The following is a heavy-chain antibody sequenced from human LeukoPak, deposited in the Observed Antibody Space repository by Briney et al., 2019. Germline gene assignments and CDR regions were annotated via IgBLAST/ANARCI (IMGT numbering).Heavy chain of an antibody. CDR2: IYTSGST. J-gene: IGHJ4*02. CDR3: ARESDLSNYDRTDY. CDR1: GGSISSGNYY. V-gene: IGHV4-61*02. Sequence: SETLSLTCTVSGGSISSGNYYWSWIRQPARKGLEWIGRIYTSGSTSYNPTLKSRVTISADTSKNQLSLKLTSVTAADTAVYYCARESDLSNYDRTDYWGQGTLVTVSS. D-gene: IGHD4/OR15-4a*01.